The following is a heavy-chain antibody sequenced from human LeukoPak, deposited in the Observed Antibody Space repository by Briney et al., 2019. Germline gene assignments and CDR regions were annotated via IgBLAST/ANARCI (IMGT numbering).Heavy chain of an antibody. CDR1: GGTFSSYA. Sequence: SVKVSCKASGGTFSSYAISWVRQAPGQGLEWMGGIIPIFGTANYAQKFQGRVTMTRDTSTSTVYMELSSLRSEDTAVYYCARGGYNWNMFDYWGQGTLVTVSS. J-gene: IGHJ4*02. CDR3: ARGGYNWNMFDY. D-gene: IGHD1-20*01. CDR2: IIPIFGTA. V-gene: IGHV1-69*05.